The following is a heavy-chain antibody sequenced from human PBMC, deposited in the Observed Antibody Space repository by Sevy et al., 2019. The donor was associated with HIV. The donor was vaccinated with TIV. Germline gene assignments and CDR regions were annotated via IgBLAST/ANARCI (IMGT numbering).Heavy chain of an antibody. J-gene: IGHJ4*02. D-gene: IGHD3-10*01. CDR1: GFTFGDYA. CDR3: SRKSDGGSPFDS. CDR2: IRAKAYGGAT. Sequence: GGSLRLSCSGSGFTFGDYAMSWFRQAPGKGLEWVSYIRAKAYGGATEYAASVKGRFTISRDDSKSIAYLEMNSLKTEDTAVYYCSRKSDGGSPFDSWGQGTLVTVSS. V-gene: IGHV3-49*03.